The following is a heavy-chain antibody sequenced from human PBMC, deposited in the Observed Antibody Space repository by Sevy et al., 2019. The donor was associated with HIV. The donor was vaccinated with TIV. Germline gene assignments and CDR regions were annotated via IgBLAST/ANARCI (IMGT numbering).Heavy chain of an antibody. D-gene: IGHD6-13*01. J-gene: IGHJ4*02. CDR1: GFSLNTCW. V-gene: IGHV3-7*01. CDR3: VRAVAADGSF. CDR2: IKQDGSVT. Sequence: LSLTCAASGFSLNTCWMSWVRQAPGKGLEWVANIKQDGSVTYYVDSVKGRFTISRDNARNFLYLQMNSLRAEDTARYYCVRAVAADGSFWGQGTLVTVSS.